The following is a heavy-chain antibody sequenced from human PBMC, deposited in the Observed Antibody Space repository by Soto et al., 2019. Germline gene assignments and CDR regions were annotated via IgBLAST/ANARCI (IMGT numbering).Heavy chain of an antibody. D-gene: IGHD3-3*01. V-gene: IGHV3-7*03. CDR1: GFTFSSYW. CDR3: ARDCDFWSGYYTHYYYGMDV. J-gene: IGHJ6*02. CDR2: IKQDGSEK. Sequence: PGGSLRLSCAASGFTFSSYWMSWVRQAPGKGLEWVANIKQDGSEKYYVNSVKGRFTISRDNAKNSLYMQMNSLRAEDTAVYYCARDCDFWSGYYTHYYYGMDVWGQGTTVTVSS.